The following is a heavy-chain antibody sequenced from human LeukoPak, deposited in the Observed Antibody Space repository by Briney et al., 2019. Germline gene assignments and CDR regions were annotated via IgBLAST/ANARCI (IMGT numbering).Heavy chain of an antibody. CDR2: IYYSGST. J-gene: IGHJ4*02. D-gene: IGHD3-22*01. V-gene: IGHV4-61*08. CDR1: GGSISSGGYY. Sequence: PSETLSLTCTVSGGSISSGGYYWSWIRQPPGKGLEWIGYIYYSGSTNYNPSLKSRVTISVDTSKNQFSLKLSSVTAADTAVYYCARADYYDSSGYDYWGQGTLVTVSS. CDR3: ARADYYDSSGYDY.